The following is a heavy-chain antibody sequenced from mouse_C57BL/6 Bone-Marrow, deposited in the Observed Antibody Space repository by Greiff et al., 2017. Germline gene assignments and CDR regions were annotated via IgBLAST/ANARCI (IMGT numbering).Heavy chain of an antibody. D-gene: IGHD2-3*01. J-gene: IGHJ3*01. CDR1: GYTFTSYW. CDR2: IYPGSGST. Sequence: QVQLQQPGAELVKPGASVKMSCKASGYTFTSYWITWVKQRPGQGLEWIGDIYPGSGSTNYNEKFKSKATLTVDTSSSTAYMQLSSLTSEDSAVYYGAREKEWLLRGGLFAYWGQGTLVTVSA. V-gene: IGHV1-55*01. CDR3: AREKEWLLRGGLFAY.